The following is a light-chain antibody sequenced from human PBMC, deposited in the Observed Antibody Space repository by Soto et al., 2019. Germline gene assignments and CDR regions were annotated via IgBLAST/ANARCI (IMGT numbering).Light chain of an antibody. CDR3: QQYGSSPMT. V-gene: IGKV3-20*01. CDR2: DAS. Sequence: IVMTQSAPTLSVSPGKRATLACRASQSVGSKLAWYQQRHGQAPRLLIYDASNRATGIPARFSGSGSGTDFNLTISRLETEDFAVYYCQQYGSSPMTFGQGTRLEIK. CDR1: QSVGSK. J-gene: IGKJ5*01.